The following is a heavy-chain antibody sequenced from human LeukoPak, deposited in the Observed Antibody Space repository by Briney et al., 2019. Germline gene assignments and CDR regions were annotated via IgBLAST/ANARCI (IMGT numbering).Heavy chain of an antibody. CDR2: INHSGST. D-gene: IGHD3-22*01. J-gene: IGHJ4*02. V-gene: IGHV4-34*01. CDR1: GGSFSGYY. CDR3: ARGRVPRYYDSSGYGRGIYFDY. Sequence: PSETLSLTCAVYGGSFSGYYWSWIRQPPGKGLEWIGEINHSGSTNYNPSLKSRVTISVDTSKNQSSLKLSSVTAADTAVYYCARGRVPRYYDSSGYGRGIYFDYWGQGTLVTVSS.